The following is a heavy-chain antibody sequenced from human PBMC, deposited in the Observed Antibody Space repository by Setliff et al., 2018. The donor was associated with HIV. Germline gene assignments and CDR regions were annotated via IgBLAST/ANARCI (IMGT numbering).Heavy chain of an antibody. Sequence: KASETLSLTCSVSGGSISNFYWSWIRQPPGKGLEWVGHIYSTGDTNYNPSLNSRVTMSVDTSKKQFSLKLTSVTAADTAVYYCAGHFYYSGSGIWAGLDSWGQGTLVTVSS. CDR1: GGSISNFY. V-gene: IGHV4-4*07. J-gene: IGHJ4*02. CDR3: AGHFYYSGSGIWAGLDS. CDR2: IYSTGDT. D-gene: IGHD3-10*01.